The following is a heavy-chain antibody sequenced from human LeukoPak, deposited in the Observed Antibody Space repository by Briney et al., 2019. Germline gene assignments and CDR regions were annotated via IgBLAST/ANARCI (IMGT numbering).Heavy chain of an antibody. CDR3: AKDEGAVAGPIDY. CDR2: ISWNSGSI. Sequence: GGSPRLSCAASGFTFDDYAMHWVRQAPGKGLEWVSGISWNSGSIGYADSVKGRFTISRDNAKNSLYLQMNSLRAEDTALYHCAKDEGAVAGPIDYWGQGTLVTVSS. J-gene: IGHJ4*02. CDR1: GFTFDDYA. D-gene: IGHD6-19*01. V-gene: IGHV3-9*01.